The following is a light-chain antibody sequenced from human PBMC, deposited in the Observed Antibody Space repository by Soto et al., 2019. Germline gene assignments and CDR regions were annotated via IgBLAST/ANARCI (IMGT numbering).Light chain of an antibody. V-gene: IGKV1-8*01. J-gene: IGKJ2*01. CDR3: QQYYNFPFT. Sequence: AIRMTQSPSSLSASTGDRVTITCRASQGISSYLAWYQQKPGKAPKLLIYAASTLQSGVPSRFSGSGSGTDFTLTNSCLQSEDFATYYCQQYYNFPFTFGQGTKVDIK. CDR2: AAS. CDR1: QGISSY.